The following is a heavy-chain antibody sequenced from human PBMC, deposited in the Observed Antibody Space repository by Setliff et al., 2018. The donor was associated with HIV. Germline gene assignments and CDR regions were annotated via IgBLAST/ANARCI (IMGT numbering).Heavy chain of an antibody. V-gene: IGHV4-59*01. CDR1: GGSFSGYY. Sequence: TSETLSLTCAVYGGSFSGYYWSWIRQPPGKGLEWIGYIYYSGSTKHNPSLKSRVTISLDTSKNQFSLKLTSVTAADTAVYYCARYSPRGYTLTGPYWGQGTLVTVSS. J-gene: IGHJ4*02. D-gene: IGHD6-25*01. CDR2: IYYSGST. CDR3: ARYSPRGYTLTGPY.